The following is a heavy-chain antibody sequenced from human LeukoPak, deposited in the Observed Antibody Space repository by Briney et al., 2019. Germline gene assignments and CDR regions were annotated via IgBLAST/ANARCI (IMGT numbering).Heavy chain of an antibody. CDR2: IKQDGSEK. CDR3: ARRRGYCSSTSCSHYYFDY. Sequence: GGSLRLSCAASGFTFSSYWMSWVRQAPGKGLEWVANIKQDGSEKYYVDSVKGRFTISRDNAKNSLYLQMNSLRAEDTAVNYCARRRGYCSSTSCSHYYFDYWGQGTLVTVSS. D-gene: IGHD2-2*01. J-gene: IGHJ4*02. CDR1: GFTFSSYW. V-gene: IGHV3-7*01.